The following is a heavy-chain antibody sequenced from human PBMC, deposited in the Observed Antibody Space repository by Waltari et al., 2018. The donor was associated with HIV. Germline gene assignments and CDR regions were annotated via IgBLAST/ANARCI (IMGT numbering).Heavy chain of an antibody. D-gene: IGHD1-26*01. Sequence: QVQLQQWGTVLLKPSETLSLTCAVYGGASFTDSYWSWIRQSPWKGLEWIGEISHTANSNYNPSRKTRITISKDTSNNQFSLILTSVTAADTAVYYCVGRLYSGSYLAESWGQGNLVTVST. CDR1: GGASFTDSY. CDR2: ISHTANS. CDR3: VGRLYSGSYLAES. J-gene: IGHJ5*02. V-gene: IGHV4-34*01.